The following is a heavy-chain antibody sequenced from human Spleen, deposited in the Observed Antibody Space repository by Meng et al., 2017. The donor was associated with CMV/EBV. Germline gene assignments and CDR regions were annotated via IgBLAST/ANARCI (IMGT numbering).Heavy chain of an antibody. CDR2: ITHSGHT. Sequence: GSLRLSCGAYGGFSSNYYWIWIRQPPGEGLEWIGEITHSGHTDYTPSLATRVTISGETSKSQFSLGLNSVTAADTAVYFWARGQPKTVGVPVSVGGGDYALDVWGQGTTVTVSS. J-gene: IGHJ6*02. CDR1: GGFSSNYY. CDR3: ARGQPKTVGVPVSVGGGDYALDV. D-gene: IGHD2-21*01. V-gene: IGHV4-34*01.